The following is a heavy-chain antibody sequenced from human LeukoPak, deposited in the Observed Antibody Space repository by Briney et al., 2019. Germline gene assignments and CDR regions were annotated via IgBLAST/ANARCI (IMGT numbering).Heavy chain of an antibody. D-gene: IGHD2-15*01. V-gene: IGHV4-4*07. CDR1: GGSISSYY. Sequence: SETLSLTCTVSGGSISSYYWSWIRQPAGKGLEWIGRIYTSGSTGYNPSLKSRITMSVDTSKNQFSLKLSSVTAADTAVYYCARVDLRAAYFDYWGQGTLVTVSS. CDR3: ARVDLRAAYFDY. J-gene: IGHJ4*02. CDR2: IYTSGST.